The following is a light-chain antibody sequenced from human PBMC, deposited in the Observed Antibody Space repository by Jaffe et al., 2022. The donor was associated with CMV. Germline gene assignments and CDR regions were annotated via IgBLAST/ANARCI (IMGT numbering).Light chain of an antibody. CDR2: SAS. V-gene: IGKV1-9*01. CDR1: QDSSNY. CDR3: QQLNTYPYT. J-gene: IGKJ2*01. Sequence: IQLTQSPSSLSASVGDRVTITCRASQDSSNYFAWYQQKPGRAPKLLISSASNLQSGVPSRFSGSGYGTDFTLTISSLQPEDFATYYCQQLNTYPYTFGQGTKLEIK.